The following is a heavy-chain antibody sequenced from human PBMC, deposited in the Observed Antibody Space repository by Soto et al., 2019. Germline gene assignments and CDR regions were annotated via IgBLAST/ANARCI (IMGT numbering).Heavy chain of an antibody. J-gene: IGHJ6*03. CDR2: ISYDGSNK. CDR3: AKDGVLLWFGESDFYYMDV. Sequence: ESGGGVVQPGRSLRLSCAASGFTFSSYGMHWVRQAPGKGLEWVAVISYDGSNKYYADSVKGRFTISRDNSKNTLYLQMNSLRAEDTAVYYCAKDGVLLWFGESDFYYMDVWGKGTTVTVSS. D-gene: IGHD3-10*01. V-gene: IGHV3-30*18. CDR1: GFTFSSYG.